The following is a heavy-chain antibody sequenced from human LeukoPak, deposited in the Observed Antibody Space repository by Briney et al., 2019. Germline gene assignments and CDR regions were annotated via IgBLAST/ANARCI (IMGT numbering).Heavy chain of an antibody. Sequence: GGSLRLSCSASGFTFSSYAMHWVRQAPGKGLEYVSAISSNGGSTYYADSVKGRFTISRDNSKNTLYLQMSSLRAEDTAVYYCVKDPNDNGDWDYYYGMDVWGQGTTVTVSS. CDR2: ISSNGGST. CDR1: GFTFSSYA. V-gene: IGHV3-64D*06. J-gene: IGHJ6*02. D-gene: IGHD4-17*01. CDR3: VKDPNDNGDWDYYYGMDV.